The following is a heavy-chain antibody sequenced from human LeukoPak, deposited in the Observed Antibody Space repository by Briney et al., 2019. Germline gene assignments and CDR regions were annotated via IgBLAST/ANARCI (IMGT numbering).Heavy chain of an antibody. D-gene: IGHD4-11*01. CDR1: GYTFTGYY. Sequence: ASVKVSCKASGYTFTGYYMHWVRQAPGQGLEWMGWINPNSGGTNYAQKFQGRVTMTRDTSISTAYMELRSLRSDDTAVYYCARSYSNYVYYYYYMDVWGKGTTVTVSS. J-gene: IGHJ6*03. CDR2: INPNSGGT. CDR3: ARSYSNYVYYYYYMDV. V-gene: IGHV1-2*02.